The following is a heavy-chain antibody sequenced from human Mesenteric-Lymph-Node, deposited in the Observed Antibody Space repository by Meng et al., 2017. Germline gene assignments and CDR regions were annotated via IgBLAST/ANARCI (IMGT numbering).Heavy chain of an antibody. CDR3: ARDRFSSGSSNWFDP. CDR1: GGSISSSSYY. V-gene: IGHV4-39*07. CDR2: IYYSGST. J-gene: IGHJ5*02. Sequence: QLQESRPGLVKPSQTRSLTCTVSGGSISSSSYYWGWIRQPPGKGLEWIGSIYYSGSTYYNPSLKSRVTISVDTSKNQFSLNLSSVTAADTAVYYCARDRFSSGSSNWFDPWGQGTLVTVSS. D-gene: IGHD3-10*01.